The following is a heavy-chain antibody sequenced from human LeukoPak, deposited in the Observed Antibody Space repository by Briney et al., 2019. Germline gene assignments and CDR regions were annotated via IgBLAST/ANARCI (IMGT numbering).Heavy chain of an antibody. Sequence: GSSVKVSCKASRGTFSSYAISWVRQAPGQGLEWMGRIIPILGIANYAQKFQGRVTITADKSTSTAYMELSSLRSEDTAVYYCARPAGDYGFDYWGQGTLVTVSS. CDR2: IIPILGIA. CDR3: ARPAGDYGFDY. CDR1: RGTFSSYA. J-gene: IGHJ4*02. V-gene: IGHV1-69*04. D-gene: IGHD4-17*01.